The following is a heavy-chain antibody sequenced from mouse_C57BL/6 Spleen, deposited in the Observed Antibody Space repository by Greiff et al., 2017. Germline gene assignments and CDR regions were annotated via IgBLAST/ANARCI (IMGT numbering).Heavy chain of an antibody. CDR2: ISYDGSN. CDR3: AREGSYYYGSSHAMDY. Sequence: DVQLVESGPGLVKPSQSLSLTCSVTGYSITSGYYWNWIRQFPGNKLEWMGYISYDGSNNYNPSLKNRITITRDTSKNQFFLKLNSVTTEDTATYYCAREGSYYYGSSHAMDYWGQGTSVTVSS. D-gene: IGHD1-1*01. V-gene: IGHV3-6*01. CDR1: GYSITSGYY. J-gene: IGHJ4*01.